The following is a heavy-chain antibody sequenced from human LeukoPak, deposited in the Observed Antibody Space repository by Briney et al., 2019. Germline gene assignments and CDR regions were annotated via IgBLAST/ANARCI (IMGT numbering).Heavy chain of an antibody. CDR2: ISYDGSNK. Sequence: GGSLRLSCAASGFTISSYAMHWVRQAPGKGLEWVAVISYDGSNKYYADSVKGRFTISRDNSKNTLYLQMNSLRAEDTAVYYCARDLSPLWFGEWDYWGQGTLVTVSS. D-gene: IGHD3-10*01. V-gene: IGHV3-30*04. CDR1: GFTISSYA. J-gene: IGHJ4*02. CDR3: ARDLSPLWFGEWDY.